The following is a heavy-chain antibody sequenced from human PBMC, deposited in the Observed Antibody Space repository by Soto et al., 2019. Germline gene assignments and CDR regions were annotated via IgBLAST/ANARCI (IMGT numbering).Heavy chain of an antibody. CDR3: TTEAQVAAVYFDY. J-gene: IGHJ4*02. Sequence: GGSLRLSCAASGFTFSSYGMHWVRQAPGKGLEWVAVISYDGSNKYYADSVKGRFTISRDNSKNTLYLQMNSLKTEDTAVYYYTTEAQVAAVYFDYWGQGTLVTVSS. CDR1: GFTFSSYG. CDR2: ISYDGSNK. D-gene: IGHD5-12*01. V-gene: IGHV3-30*03.